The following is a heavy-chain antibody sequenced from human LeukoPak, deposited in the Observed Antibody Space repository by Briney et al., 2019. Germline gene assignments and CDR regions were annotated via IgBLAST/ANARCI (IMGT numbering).Heavy chain of an antibody. D-gene: IGHD5-12*01. CDR2: ISYDGSNK. Sequence: GGSLRLSCAASGFTFSSYTMHWVRQAPGKGLEWVAVISYDGSNKYYADSVKGRFTISRDNSKNTLYLQMNSLRAEDTAVYYCARDRMATNPRFWGYWGQGTLVTVSS. CDR1: GFTFSSYT. J-gene: IGHJ4*02. CDR3: ARDRMATNPRFWGY. V-gene: IGHV3-30*04.